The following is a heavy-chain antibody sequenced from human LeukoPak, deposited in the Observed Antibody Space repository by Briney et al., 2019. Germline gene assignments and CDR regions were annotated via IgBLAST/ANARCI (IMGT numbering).Heavy chain of an antibody. V-gene: IGHV3-21*01. CDR3: ATHSGYDLERNDY. Sequence: GGSLRLSCAASGFTFSSYSMNWVRQAPGKGLEWVSSISSSSSYIYYADSVKGRFTISRDNAKNSLYLQMNSLRAEDTAVYYCATHSGYDLERNDYWGQGTLVTVSS. CDR1: GFTFSSYS. CDR2: ISSSSSYI. D-gene: IGHD5-12*01. J-gene: IGHJ4*02.